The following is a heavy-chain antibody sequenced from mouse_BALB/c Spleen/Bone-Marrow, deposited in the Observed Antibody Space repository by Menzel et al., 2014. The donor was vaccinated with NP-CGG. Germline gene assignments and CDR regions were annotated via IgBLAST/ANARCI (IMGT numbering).Heavy chain of an antibody. D-gene: IGHD1-1*01. CDR1: GFKFXDTH. J-gene: IGHJ3*01. Sequence: VQLQQSGAELVKPGASVKLSCTASGFKFXDTHMHWVKQRPEQGLEWIGRIDPASGDTKYDPKFQGKAAITGDTSSNXAYLQLSSLTSEDTAVYYCSRDYGGTAWFAYWGQGTLVTVSA. CDR2: IDPASGDT. V-gene: IGHV14-3*02. CDR3: SRDYGGTAWFAY.